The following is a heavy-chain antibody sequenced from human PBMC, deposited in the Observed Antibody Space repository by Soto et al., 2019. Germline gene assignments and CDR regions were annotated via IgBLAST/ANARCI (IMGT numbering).Heavy chain of an antibody. CDR3: ARVGTGSSTPLDI. D-gene: IGHD3-9*01. Sequence: GGSLRLSCVASGFMFTKSTMNWVRQTPGKGLEWVPSITSASDYIFYADSVKGRSTISRDNANNSLYLQMNSLRAEDTAVYYCARVGTGSSTPLDIWGQGTMVTVSS. CDR1: GFMFTKST. V-gene: IGHV3-21*01. CDR2: ITSASDYI. J-gene: IGHJ3*02.